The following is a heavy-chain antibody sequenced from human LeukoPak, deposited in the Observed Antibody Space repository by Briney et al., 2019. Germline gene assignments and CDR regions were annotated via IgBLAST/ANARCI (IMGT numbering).Heavy chain of an antibody. D-gene: IGHD1-26*01. J-gene: IGHJ5*02. CDR1: GGTFSSYA. Sequence: ASVKVSCKASGGTFSSYAISWVRQAPGQGLEWTGGIIPIFGTANYAQKFQGRVTITADKSTSTAYMELSSLRSEDTAVYYCARDRVGRGWFDPWGQGTLVTVSS. CDR2: IIPIFGTA. V-gene: IGHV1-69*06. CDR3: ARDRVGRGWFDP.